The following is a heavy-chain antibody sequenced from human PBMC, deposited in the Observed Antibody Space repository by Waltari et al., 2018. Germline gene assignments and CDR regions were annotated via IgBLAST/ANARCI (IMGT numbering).Heavy chain of an antibody. D-gene: IGHD2-21*02. V-gene: IGHV4-59*01. CDR1: GVSLSGFY. CDR2: IYYPGST. J-gene: IGHJ5*02. CDR3: ARGGGGDWEWFDP. Sequence: QVQLQASGQSLLKPSEPLSLICTVPGVSLSGFYWSWVRQPPGKGRDWIGYIYYPGSTNFNPSLKSRVTMSVDTSKNQFSLKLSSVTAADTAFYYCARGGGGDWEWFDPWGQGTLVAVSS.